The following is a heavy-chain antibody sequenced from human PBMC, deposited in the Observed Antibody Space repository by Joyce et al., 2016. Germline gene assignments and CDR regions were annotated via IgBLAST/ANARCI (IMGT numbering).Heavy chain of an antibody. CDR2: IYSNDAK. J-gene: IGHJ6*03. CDR1: GFSLSNDRMG. Sequence: QVTLKESGPVLVKPTETLTLTCAVSGFSLSNDRMGVNWIRQPPGKALDWLAHIYSNDAKSYSTSLKSRLTISKDTSKSQVVLTMTNMDLVDTATYYCARGNYYMDVWGKGTTVTVSS. CDR3: ARGNYYMDV. V-gene: IGHV2-26*01.